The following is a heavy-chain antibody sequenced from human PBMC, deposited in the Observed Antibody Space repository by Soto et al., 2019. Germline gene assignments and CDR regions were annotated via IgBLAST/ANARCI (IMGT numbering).Heavy chain of an antibody. D-gene: IGHD3-10*01. Sequence: QVQLVQSGAEVKKPGASVKVSCKASGYTFTNYDINWVRQATGQGLEWMGWMNPNSGNTGYAQKFQGRVNMTRNTSISTAYMGLSSLRSEDTAVYYCARGINYYDSGDDAFDIWGQGTMVTVSS. J-gene: IGHJ3*02. CDR3: ARGINYYDSGDDAFDI. CDR1: GYTFTNYD. CDR2: MNPNSGNT. V-gene: IGHV1-8*01.